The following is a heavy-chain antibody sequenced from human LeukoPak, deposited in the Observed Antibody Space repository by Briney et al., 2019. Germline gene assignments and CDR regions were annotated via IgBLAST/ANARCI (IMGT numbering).Heavy chain of an antibody. D-gene: IGHD4-11*01. CDR3: AKGTDDYSNY. CDR1: GFTFSSYW. V-gene: IGHV3-7*01. Sequence: GGSLRLSCAASGFTFSSYWMSWVRRAPGKGLEWVANIKQDGSGKYYVDSVKGRFTISRDNAKNSLYLQMNSLRAEDTAVYYCAKGTDDYSNYWGQGTLVTVSS. J-gene: IGHJ4*02. CDR2: IKQDGSGK.